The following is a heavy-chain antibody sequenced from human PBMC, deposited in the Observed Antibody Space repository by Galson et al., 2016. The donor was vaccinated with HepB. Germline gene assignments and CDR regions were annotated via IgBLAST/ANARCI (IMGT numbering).Heavy chain of an antibody. V-gene: IGHV3-48*02. CDR2: ISASTTTI. Sequence: SLRLSCAASGFSFSSYSMSWVRQAPGKGLEWISFISASTTTIYYADSVKGRFTISRDNAKNSLYLQMNSLRDEDTAVYYCARALSLSGYSYATYYFDYWGQGKLVTVSS. CDR1: GFSFSSYS. CDR3: ARALSLSGYSYATYYFDY. D-gene: IGHD5-18*01. J-gene: IGHJ4*02.